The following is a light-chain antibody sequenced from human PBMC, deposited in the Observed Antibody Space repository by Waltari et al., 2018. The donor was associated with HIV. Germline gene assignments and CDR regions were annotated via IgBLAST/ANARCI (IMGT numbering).Light chain of an antibody. CDR2: EVN. J-gene: IGLJ3*02. Sequence: QSALPQPPSVSGSPGQSTTISCTGTSSDVGSYYLVSWYQQHPAKAPKLMIYEVNKRPSGVSNRFAGSKSGNTASLTISGLQAEDEADFYCCSYAGSSTLVFGGGTKLTVL. V-gene: IGLV2-23*02. CDR3: CSYAGSSTLV. CDR1: SSDVGSYYL.